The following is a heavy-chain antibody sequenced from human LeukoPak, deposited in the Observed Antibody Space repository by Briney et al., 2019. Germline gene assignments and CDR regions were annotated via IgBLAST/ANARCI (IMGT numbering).Heavy chain of an antibody. J-gene: IGHJ6*03. Sequence: ASVKVSCKASGYTFTSYGISWVRQAPGQGLEWMGIINPSRGSTNYGQKFQGRLSMTGDVTTDTVYMELSGVASEDTGIYFCARDVPRRGIVAAGLLPLIHYHDFHMDVWGTGTSVIVSS. CDR3: ARDVPRRGIVAAGLLPLIHYHDFHMDV. CDR2: INPSRGST. V-gene: IGHV1-46*01. D-gene: IGHD6-13*01. CDR1: GYTFTSYG.